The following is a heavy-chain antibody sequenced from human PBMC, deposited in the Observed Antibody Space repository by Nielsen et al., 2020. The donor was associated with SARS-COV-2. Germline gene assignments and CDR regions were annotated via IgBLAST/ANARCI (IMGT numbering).Heavy chain of an antibody. J-gene: IGHJ5*02. CDR3: TTIVVVPAATNWFDP. Sequence: GGSLRLPCAASGFTFSSYAMSWVRQAPGKGLEWVSAISGSGGSTYYADSVKGRFTISRDNSKNTLYLQMNSLKTEDTAVYYCTTIVVVPAATNWFDPWGQGTLVTVSS. D-gene: IGHD2-2*01. V-gene: IGHV3-23*01. CDR1: GFTFSSYA. CDR2: ISGSGGST.